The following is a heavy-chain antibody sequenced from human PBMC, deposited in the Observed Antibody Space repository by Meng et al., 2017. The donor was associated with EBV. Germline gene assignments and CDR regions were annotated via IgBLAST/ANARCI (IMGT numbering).Heavy chain of an antibody. CDR2: IIPIFGTA. V-gene: IGHV1-69*06. Sequence: QGALVQAGAGVKKPGSSVKVSCKASGGTFSSYAISWVRQAPGQGLEWMGGIIPIFGTANYAQKFQGRVTITADKSTSTAYMELSSLRSEDTAVYYCARAEIAAAGRLDYWGQGTLVTVSS. D-gene: IGHD6-13*01. J-gene: IGHJ4*02. CDR1: GGTFSSYA. CDR3: ARAEIAAAGRLDY.